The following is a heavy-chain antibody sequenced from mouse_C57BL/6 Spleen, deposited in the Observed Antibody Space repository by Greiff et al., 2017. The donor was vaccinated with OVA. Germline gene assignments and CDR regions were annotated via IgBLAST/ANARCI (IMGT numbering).Heavy chain of an antibody. CDR3: ARWGTTVVADY. CDR1: GYTFTSYW. V-gene: IGHV1-50*01. CDR2: IDPSDSYT. Sequence: QVQLKQPGAELVKPGASVKLSCKASGYTFTSYWMQWVKQRPGQGLEWIGEIDPSDSYTNSNQKVKGKATLTVDTSSSTAYMQLSSLASEDSAVYYCARWGTTVVADYWGQGTTLTVSS. J-gene: IGHJ2*01. D-gene: IGHD1-1*01.